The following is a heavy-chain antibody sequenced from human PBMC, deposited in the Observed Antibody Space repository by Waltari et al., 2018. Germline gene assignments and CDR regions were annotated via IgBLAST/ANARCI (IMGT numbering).Heavy chain of an antibody. V-gene: IGHV1-2*06. D-gene: IGHD2-15*01. CDR3: ARVNGGGYFFGGTYYDESNWFDP. Sequence: QVQLVQSGAEVKKPGASVKVSCKASGYTFTGYYIYWVRQAPGQGLEWMGRINPNSGGTTYAQKFQGRITLTRDTSISTAYMELSSLTSDDTAMYYCARVNGGGYFFGGTYYDESNWFDPWGQGTLVTVSS. J-gene: IGHJ5*02. CDR1: GYTFTGYY. CDR2: INPNSGGT.